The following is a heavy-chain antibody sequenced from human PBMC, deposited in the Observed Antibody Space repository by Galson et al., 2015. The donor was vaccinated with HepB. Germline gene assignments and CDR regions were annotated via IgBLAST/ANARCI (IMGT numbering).Heavy chain of an antibody. J-gene: IGHJ4*02. Sequence: LRLSCAASGFTFSSYAMSWVRQAPGKGLEWVSAISGSGGSTYYADSVKGRFTISRDNSKNTLYLQMNSLRAEDTAVYYCAKLPDGYCSGGSCKDYWGQGTLVTVSS. CDR3: AKLPDGYCSGGSCKDY. V-gene: IGHV3-23*01. CDR1: GFTFSSYA. CDR2: ISGSGGST. D-gene: IGHD2-15*01.